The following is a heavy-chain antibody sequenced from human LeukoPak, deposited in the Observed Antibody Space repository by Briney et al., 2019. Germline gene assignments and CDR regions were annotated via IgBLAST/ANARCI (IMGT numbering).Heavy chain of an antibody. J-gene: IGHJ4*02. CDR3: ARSNYSGYGLVDY. CDR2: INPNSGGT. D-gene: IGHD5-12*01. Sequence: ASVKVSCKASGCTFTGYYMHWVRQAPGQGLEWMGWINPNSGGTNYAQKFQGRVTMTRDTSISTAYMELSRLRSDDTAVYYCARSNYSGYGLVDYWGQGTLVTVSS. CDR1: GCTFTGYY. V-gene: IGHV1-2*02.